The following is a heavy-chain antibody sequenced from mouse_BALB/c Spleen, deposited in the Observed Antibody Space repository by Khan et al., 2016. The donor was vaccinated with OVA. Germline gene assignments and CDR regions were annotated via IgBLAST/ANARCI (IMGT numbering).Heavy chain of an antibody. D-gene: IGHD2-13*01. J-gene: IGHJ3*01. CDR2: IYPGDGDS. CDR3: AREEYNGDYRAGFAD. CDR1: GYAFSNYW. V-gene: IGHV1-80*01. Sequence: VQLQESGAELVRPGSSVKISCTASGYAFSNYWMNWVMQRPGQGLECIGLIYPGDGDSKYNEKFKDKATLTADKFSSTAYMQLSSLTHEDSAVSFCAREEYNGDYRAGFADWGQGTLVTVSA.